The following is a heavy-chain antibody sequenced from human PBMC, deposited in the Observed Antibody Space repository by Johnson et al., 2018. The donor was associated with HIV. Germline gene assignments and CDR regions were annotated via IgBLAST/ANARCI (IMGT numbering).Heavy chain of an antibody. Sequence: VQLVESGGGLVQPGGSLRLSCAASGFTFSSYWMSWVRQAPGKGLEWVANITQDGSEKYYVDSVKGRFTISRDNAKNSLYLQMNSLKTEDTAVYYCTTDRRDGYNGDAFDIWGQGTMVTVSS. D-gene: IGHD5-24*01. CDR3: TTDRRDGYNGDAFDI. CDR1: GFTFSSYW. J-gene: IGHJ3*02. CDR2: ITQDGSEK. V-gene: IGHV3-7*05.